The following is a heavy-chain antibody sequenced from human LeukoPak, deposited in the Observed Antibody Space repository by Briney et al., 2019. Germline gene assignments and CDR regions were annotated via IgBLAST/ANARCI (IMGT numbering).Heavy chain of an antibody. V-gene: IGHV3-21*01. D-gene: IGHD3-22*01. J-gene: IGHJ4*02. CDR2: ISSSSSYI. CDR3: ARDYYDSSGYSSTFFDY. Sequence: GGSLRLSCAASGFTFSSYSMNWVRQAPGKGLEWVSSISSSSSYIYYADSVKDRFTISRDNAKNSLYLQMNSLRAEDTAVYYCARDYYDSSGYSSTFFDYWGQGTLVTVSS. CDR1: GFTFSSYS.